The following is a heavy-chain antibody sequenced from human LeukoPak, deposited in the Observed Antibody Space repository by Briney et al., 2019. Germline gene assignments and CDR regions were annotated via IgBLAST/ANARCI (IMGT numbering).Heavy chain of an antibody. V-gene: IGHV4-31*03. CDR1: GGSISSGGYY. J-gene: IGHJ3*02. Sequence: PSQTLSLTGTVSGGSISSGGYYWSWIRQHPGKGLEWIGYIYYSGSTYYNPSLKSRVTISVDTSKNQFSLKLSSVTAADTAVYYCARGWDVTTVTSYGALDIWGQGTMVTVSS. CDR2: IYYSGST. CDR3: ARGWDVTTVTSYGALDI. D-gene: IGHD4-11*01.